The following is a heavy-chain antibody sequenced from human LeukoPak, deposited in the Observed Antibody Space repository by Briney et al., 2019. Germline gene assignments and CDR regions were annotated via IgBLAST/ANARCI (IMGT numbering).Heavy chain of an antibody. CDR3: ARAGGYYDSSGYYPLDY. J-gene: IGHJ4*02. V-gene: IGHV1-18*01. Sequence: ASVKVSCKASGYTFTSYGISWVRQAPGQGLEWMGWISAYNGNTNYAQKLQGRVTMTTDTSASTAYMELSSLRSEDTAVYYCARAGGYYDSSGYYPLDYWGQGTLVTVSS. D-gene: IGHD3-22*01. CDR1: GYTFTSYG. CDR2: ISAYNGNT.